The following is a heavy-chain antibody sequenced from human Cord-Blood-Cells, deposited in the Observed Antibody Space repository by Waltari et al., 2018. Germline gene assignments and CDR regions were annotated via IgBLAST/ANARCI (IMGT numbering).Heavy chain of an antibody. CDR1: GFTFSSSW. J-gene: IGHJ2*01. CDR2: INSDGSST. CDR3: ARDPSYYWYFDL. D-gene: IGHD1-26*01. V-gene: IGHV3-74*01. Sequence: EVQLVESGGGLVQPGGSLRLSCAASGFTFSSSWMHWVRQAPGKGLVWVSRINSDGSSTSYADSVKGRFTISRDNAKNTLYLQMNSLRAEDTAVYYCARDPSYYWYFDLWGRGTLVTVSS.